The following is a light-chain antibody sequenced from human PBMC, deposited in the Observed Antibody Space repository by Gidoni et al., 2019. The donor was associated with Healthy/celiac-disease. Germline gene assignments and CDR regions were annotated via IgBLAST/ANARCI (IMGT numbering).Light chain of an antibody. V-gene: IGKV3-20*01. CDR3: QQYGSSPYT. Sequence: DIVLPQSPGTLSLSPGERATLSCRASQSVSSSYLAWYQQKPGQAPRLLIYGASSRATGIPYRVSGSGSGTGFTLTISRLEPEDFAVYYCQQYGSSPYTFGQGTKLEIK. CDR2: GAS. J-gene: IGKJ2*01. CDR1: QSVSSSY.